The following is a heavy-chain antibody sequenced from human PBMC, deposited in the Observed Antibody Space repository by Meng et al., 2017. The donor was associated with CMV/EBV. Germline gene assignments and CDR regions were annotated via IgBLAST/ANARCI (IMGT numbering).Heavy chain of an antibody. CDR2: ITSGSNST. D-gene: IGHD4/OR15-4a*01. J-gene: IGHJ4*02. V-gene: IGHV3-48*04. Sequence: GGSLRLSCAASGFTFSTYSMNWVRQAPGKGLEWVSYITSGSNSTYYADSVKGRFSISRDNGKNSLSLHMTSLRGEDTAVYYCARGADYGDPSPRIFDYWGQGTLVTVSS. CDR1: GFTFSTYS. CDR3: ARGADYGDPSPRIFDY.